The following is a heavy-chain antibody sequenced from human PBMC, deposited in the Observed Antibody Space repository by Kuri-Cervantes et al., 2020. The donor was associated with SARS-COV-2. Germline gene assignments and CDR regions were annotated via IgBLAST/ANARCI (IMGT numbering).Heavy chain of an antibody. V-gene: IGHV3-23*01. J-gene: IGHJ1*01. D-gene: IGHD2-2*01. CDR3: AKVYGDIVVVPAAKYFQH. CDR2: ISGSGGST. Sequence: GESLKISCTASGFTFSSYAMSWVRQAPGKGLEWVSAISGSGGSTYYADSVKGRFTISRDNSKNTLYRQMNSLRAEDTAVYYCAKVYGDIVVVPAAKYFQHWGQGTLVTVSS. CDR1: GFTFSSYA.